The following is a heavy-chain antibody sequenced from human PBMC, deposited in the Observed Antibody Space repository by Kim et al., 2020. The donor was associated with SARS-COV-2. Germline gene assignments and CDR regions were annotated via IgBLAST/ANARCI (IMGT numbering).Heavy chain of an antibody. CDR1: GFTVSSNY. J-gene: IGHJ4*02. CDR3: ARGLGRVGYCSGGSCYANY. CDR2: IYSGGST. V-gene: IGHV3-53*01. Sequence: GGSLRLSCAASGFTVSSNYMSWVRQAPGKGLEWVSVIYSGGSTYYADSVKGRFTISRDNSKNTLYLQMNSLRAEDTAVYYCARGLGRVGYCSGGSCYANYWGQGTLVTVSS. D-gene: IGHD2-15*01.